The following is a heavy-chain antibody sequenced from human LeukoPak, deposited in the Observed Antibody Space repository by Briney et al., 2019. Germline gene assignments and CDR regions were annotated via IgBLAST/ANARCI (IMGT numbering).Heavy chain of an antibody. V-gene: IGHV4-4*07. J-gene: IGHJ4*02. CDR3: ATTTIRLGY. Sequence: SETLSLTCTVSGGSISNYYWTWIRQPAGKGLEWIGSISNSGSTYYNPSLKSRVTISVDTSNNQFSLKLSSVTAADTAVYYCATTTIRLGYWGQGTLVTVSS. CDR1: GGSISNYY. CDR2: ISNSGST. D-gene: IGHD1-26*01.